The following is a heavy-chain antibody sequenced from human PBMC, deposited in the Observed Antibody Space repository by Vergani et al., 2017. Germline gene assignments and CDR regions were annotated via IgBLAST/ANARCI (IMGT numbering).Heavy chain of an antibody. D-gene: IGHD2-2*01. Sequence: QVQLVQSGAEVKKPGSSVKVSCKSSGGTFSNHVLAWVRQAPGQGLEWMGGILPLFGTPTYAQRFQGRVTITADESTTTAYMGLTSLTSEDSAIYYWARDGGSGVEVQAAIRYYYYYMDVWGEGTTVTVSS. J-gene: IGHJ6*03. CDR3: ARDGGSGVEVQAAIRYYYYYMDV. V-gene: IGHV1-69*01. CDR2: ILPLFGTP. CDR1: GGTFSNHV.